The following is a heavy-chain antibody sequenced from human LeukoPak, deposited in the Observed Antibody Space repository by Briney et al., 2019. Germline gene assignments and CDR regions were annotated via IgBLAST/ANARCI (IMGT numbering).Heavy chain of an antibody. Sequence: PAETLSLPCTVSGGSIRFSTYYWGWIRQPPGKGLVWIESISNSGTTYYNSSLKSRVIVFIDTSKNQFSLKLSYVTTADTAVYYCAKQGGSGHYFNEDTFDYWGQGTLVTVSS. V-gene: IGHV4-39*01. CDR3: AKQGGSGHYFNEDTFDY. D-gene: IGHD3-10*01. CDR2: ISNSGTT. CDR1: GGSIRFSTYY. J-gene: IGHJ4*02.